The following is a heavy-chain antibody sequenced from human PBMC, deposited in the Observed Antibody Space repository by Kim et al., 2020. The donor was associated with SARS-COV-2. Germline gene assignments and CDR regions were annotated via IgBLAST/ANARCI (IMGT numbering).Heavy chain of an antibody. CDR3: AKDVGSSWQIFQH. Sequence: GGSLRLSCAASGFTFSSYGMHWVRQAPGKGLEWVAVISYDGSNKYYADSVKGRFTISRDNSKNTLYLQMNSLRAEDTAVYYCAKDVGSSWQIFQHWGQGTLVTVSS. D-gene: IGHD6-13*01. CDR2: ISYDGSNK. CDR1: GFTFSSYG. J-gene: IGHJ1*01. V-gene: IGHV3-30*18.